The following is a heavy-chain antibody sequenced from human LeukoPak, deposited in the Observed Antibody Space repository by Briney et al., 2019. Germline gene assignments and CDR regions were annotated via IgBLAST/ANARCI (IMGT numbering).Heavy chain of an antibody. D-gene: IGHD2-2*01. Sequence: PGGSLRLSCAASGFTFSNVWMSWVRQAPGKGLEWVGRIKSNTDGGSTDYAAPVRGRFTISRDDSQNTLFLQMDSLKTEDAAVYYCTTHKTAILGNCSTFSCSPFDYWGQGTLVTVSS. V-gene: IGHV3-15*01. CDR3: TTHKTAILGNCSTFSCSPFDY. CDR2: IKSNTDGGST. CDR1: GFTFSNVW. J-gene: IGHJ4*02.